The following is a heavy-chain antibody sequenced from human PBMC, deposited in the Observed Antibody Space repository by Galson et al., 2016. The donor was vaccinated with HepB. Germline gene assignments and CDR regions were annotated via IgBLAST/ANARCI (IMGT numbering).Heavy chain of an antibody. CDR2: IYYSGRT. CDR1: GGSISSGGYY. V-gene: IGHV4-31*03. D-gene: IGHD2/OR15-2a*01. J-gene: IGHJ6*02. Sequence: TLSLTCTVSGGSISSGGYYWSWIRQHPGKGLEWIGYIYYSGRTYYSPSLKSRVTISGDTPKNQFSLKLSSVTAADTAVYYCVSGWRYSRLSWYYGMDVWGQGTTVTVSS. CDR3: VSGWRYSRLSWYYGMDV.